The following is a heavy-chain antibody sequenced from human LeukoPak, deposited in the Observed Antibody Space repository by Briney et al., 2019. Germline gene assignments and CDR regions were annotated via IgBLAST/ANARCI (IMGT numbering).Heavy chain of an antibody. J-gene: IGHJ4*02. V-gene: IGHV3-7*01. D-gene: IGHD1-7*01. CDR2: IKQDGSEK. Sequence: GGSLRRSCAASGFTFSSYWMSWVRQAPGKGLEWVANIKQDGSEKYYVDSVKGRFTISRDNAKNSLYLQMNGLRAEDTAVYYCARDNWNYVNDYWGQGTLVTVSS. CDR1: GFTFSSYW. CDR3: ARDNWNYVNDY.